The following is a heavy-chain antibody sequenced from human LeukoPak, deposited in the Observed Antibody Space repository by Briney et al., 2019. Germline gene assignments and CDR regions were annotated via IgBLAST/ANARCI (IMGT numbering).Heavy chain of an antibody. Sequence: PSQTLSLTCTVSGGSISSGGYYWSWIRQHPGKGLEWIGYIYYSGSTYYNPSLKSRVTISVDRSKNQFSLKLSSVTAADTAVYYCARGYCSSTSCYPTHTFDYWGQGTLVTVSS. J-gene: IGHJ4*02. V-gene: IGHV4-31*03. D-gene: IGHD2-2*01. CDR3: ARGYCSSTSCYPTHTFDY. CDR1: GGSISSGGYY. CDR2: IYYSGST.